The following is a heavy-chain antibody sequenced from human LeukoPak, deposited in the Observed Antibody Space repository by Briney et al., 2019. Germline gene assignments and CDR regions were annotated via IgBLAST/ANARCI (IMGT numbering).Heavy chain of an antibody. CDR1: GFTFSSYG. CDR3: AKWGYSGSYYWFRNFFGY. V-gene: IGHV3-33*06. D-gene: IGHD1-26*01. J-gene: IGHJ4*02. Sequence: GGSLRLSCAASGFTFSSYGMHWVRQAPGKGLEWVVDIWYDGSNKYYADSVKGRFTISRDNSKSTLYLKMNSVRAEDAAVYYCAKWGYSGSYYWFRNFFGYWGQGTLGTVSS. CDR2: IWYDGSNK.